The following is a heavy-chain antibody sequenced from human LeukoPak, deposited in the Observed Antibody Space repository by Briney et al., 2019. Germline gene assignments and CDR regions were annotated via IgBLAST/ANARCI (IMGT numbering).Heavy chain of an antibody. CDR2: IGAAGAHT. Sequence: GGSLRLSCAASGFRFSYHDMHWVRQAPGKGLEFVSSIGAAGAHTFYADSVKGRFTISRDNFQGTMYLQMDGLRPEDSAVYYCARELGGTKTGGFDIWGQGTVVTVSS. D-gene: IGHD1-14*01. V-gene: IGHV3-64*02. CDR1: GFRFSYHD. CDR3: ARELGGTKTGGFDI. J-gene: IGHJ3*02.